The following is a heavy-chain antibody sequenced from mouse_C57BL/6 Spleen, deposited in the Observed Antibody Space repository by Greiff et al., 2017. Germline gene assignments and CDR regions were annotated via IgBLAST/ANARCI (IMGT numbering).Heavy chain of an antibody. J-gene: IGHJ2*01. CDR2: ISDGGSYT. D-gene: IGHD4-1*01. V-gene: IGHV5-4*01. CDR1: GFTFSSYA. CDR3: ARDDDWDYFDY. Sequence: DVKLVESGGGLVKPGGSLKLSCAASGFTFSSYAMSWVRQTPEKRLAWVATISDGGSYTYYPDNVKGRFTISRDNAKNNLYLQMSHLKSEDTAMYYCARDDDWDYFDYWGQGTPRTGSS.